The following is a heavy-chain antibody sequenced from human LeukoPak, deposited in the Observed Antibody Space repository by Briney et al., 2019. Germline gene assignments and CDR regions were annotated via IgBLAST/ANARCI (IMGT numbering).Heavy chain of an antibody. CDR3: ATPAYRDRGGFEY. CDR2: VSGTTGNT. Sequence: GGFLRLSCAASGFTFSSYAMFWVRQAPGQGLAWVSAVSGTTGNTYYADSVKGRFTISRDNSKNTVYLQMNSLRVDDIAVYYCATPAYRDRGGFEYWGQGTLVTVSS. J-gene: IGHJ4*02. D-gene: IGHD1-26*01. V-gene: IGHV3-23*01. CDR1: GFTFSSYA.